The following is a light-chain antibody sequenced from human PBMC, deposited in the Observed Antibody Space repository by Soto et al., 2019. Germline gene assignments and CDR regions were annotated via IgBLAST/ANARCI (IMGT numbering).Light chain of an antibody. J-gene: IGLJ1*01. V-gene: IGLV2-14*01. CDR1: SSDVGSYDF. CDR2: EVS. Sequence: QSVLTQPASVSGSPGQSITMSCTGTSSDVGSYDFVSWYQQHPGKAPKLLIYEVSNRPSGVSARFSGSKSDNTASLTITGLQAADEDDYFCSSYSGSTVRYVFGSGTKVTVL. CDR3: SSYSGSTVRYV.